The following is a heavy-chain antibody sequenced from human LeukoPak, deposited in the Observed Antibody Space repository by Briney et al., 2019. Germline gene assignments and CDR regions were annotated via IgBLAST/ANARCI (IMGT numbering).Heavy chain of an antibody. CDR2: TYYRSKWYN. J-gene: IGHJ4*02. CDR3: ARVGHIAAAGTYDY. D-gene: IGHD6-13*01. CDR1: GDSVSSNSAA. Sequence: SQTLSLTCAIFGDSVSSNSAAWNWIRQSPSRGLEWLGRTYYRSKWYNDYAVSVKSRITINPDTSKNQFSLKLSFVTAADTAVYYCARVGHIAAAGTYDYWGQGTLVTVSS. V-gene: IGHV6-1*01.